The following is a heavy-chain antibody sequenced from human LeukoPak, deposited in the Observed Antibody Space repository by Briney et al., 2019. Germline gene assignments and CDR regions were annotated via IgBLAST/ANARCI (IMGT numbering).Heavy chain of an antibody. CDR1: GGSISSGDYY. Sequence: KSSETLSLTCTVSGGSISSGDYYWSWIRQPPGKGLEWIGYIYYSGSTYYNPSLKSRVTISVDTSKNQFSLKLSSVTAADTAVYYCARTSYYLGNAFDIWGQGTMVTVSS. CDR3: ARTSYYLGNAFDI. V-gene: IGHV4-61*08. CDR2: IYYSGST. J-gene: IGHJ3*02. D-gene: IGHD2/OR15-2a*01.